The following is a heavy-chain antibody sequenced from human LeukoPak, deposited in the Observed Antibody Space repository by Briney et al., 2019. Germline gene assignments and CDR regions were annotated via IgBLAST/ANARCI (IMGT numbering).Heavy chain of an antibody. CDR3: ARSSIVVVSILDY. CDR2: ISSNGGST. CDR1: GFTFSSYE. D-gene: IGHD2-2*01. Sequence: PGGSLRLSCAASGFTFSSYEMNWVRQAPGKGLEYVSAISSNGGSTSYANSVKGRFTISRDNSKNTLYLQMGSLRAEDMAVYYCARSSIVVVSILDYWGQGTLVTVSS. J-gene: IGHJ4*02. V-gene: IGHV3-64*01.